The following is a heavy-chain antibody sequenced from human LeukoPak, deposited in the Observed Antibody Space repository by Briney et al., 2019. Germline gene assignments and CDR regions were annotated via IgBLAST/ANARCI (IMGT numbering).Heavy chain of an antibody. CDR3: AKTRWDYYGSGSLSRFDY. Sequence: SETLSLTCAVYGGSFSGYYWSWIRQPPGKGLEWIGEINHSGSTNYNPSLKSRVTISVDTSKNQFSLKLSSVTAADTAVYYCAKTRWDYYGSGSLSRFDYWGQGTLVTVSS. CDR1: GGSFSGYY. V-gene: IGHV4-34*01. D-gene: IGHD3-10*01. J-gene: IGHJ4*02. CDR2: INHSGST.